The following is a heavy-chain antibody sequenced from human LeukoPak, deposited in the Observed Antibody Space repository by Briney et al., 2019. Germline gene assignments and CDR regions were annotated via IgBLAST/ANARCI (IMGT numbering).Heavy chain of an antibody. V-gene: IGHV3-30*18. CDR1: GFTFSSYG. J-gene: IGHJ6*02. CDR2: ISYDGSNK. Sequence: GGSLRLSCAASGFTFSSYGMHWVRQAPGKGLEWVAVISYDGSNKYYADSVKGRFTISRDNSKNTLYLQMNSLRAEDTAVYYCAKPGAEEYGMDVWGQGTTVTVSS. D-gene: IGHD1-14*01. CDR3: AKPGAEEYGMDV.